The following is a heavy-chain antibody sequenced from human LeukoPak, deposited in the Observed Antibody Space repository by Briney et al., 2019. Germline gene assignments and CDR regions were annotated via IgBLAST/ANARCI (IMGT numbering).Heavy chain of an antibody. Sequence: ASVKVSCKASGYTFGSYGISWVRQAPGQGLEWMGWISAYNGNINYAQKLQGRVTMTTDTSTSTAYMELRSLRSDDTAVYYCARGSHIVVVTAIFWTSRTADYWGQGTLVTVSS. CDR1: GYTFGSYG. CDR2: ISAYNGNI. V-gene: IGHV1-18*01. J-gene: IGHJ4*02. CDR3: ARGSHIVVVTAIFWTSRTADY. D-gene: IGHD2-21*02.